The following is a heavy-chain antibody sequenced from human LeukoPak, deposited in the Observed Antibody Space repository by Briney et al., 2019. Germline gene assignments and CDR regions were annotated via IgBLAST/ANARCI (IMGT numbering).Heavy chain of an antibody. CDR3: ATTDFDY. J-gene: IGHJ4*02. D-gene: IGHD1-1*01. V-gene: IGHV3-33*01. CDR2: IWYDGSNK. Sequence: GGCLRLSCAASGLTFSNYGMHWVRQAPGKGLEWVAVIWYDGSNKYYADSVKGRFTISKDNSRNTLDLQMNSLRAEDTAVYYCATTDFDYWGQGTLVTVPT. CDR1: GLTFSNYG.